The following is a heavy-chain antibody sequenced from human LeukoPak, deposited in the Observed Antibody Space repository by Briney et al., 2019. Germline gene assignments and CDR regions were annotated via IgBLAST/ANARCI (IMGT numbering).Heavy chain of an antibody. CDR1: GYTFTTYA. J-gene: IGHJ4*02. D-gene: IGHD6-13*01. CDR3: ARDPIGSRWPYYFDY. Sequence: ASVKVSCKASGYTFTTYAMHWVRQAPGQRLEWMGWINAGNGNTKYSQKFQARVTITRDTSASTAYMELSSLRSEDTAVYYCARDPIGSRWPYYFDYWGQGTLATVSS. CDR2: INAGNGNT. V-gene: IGHV1-3*01.